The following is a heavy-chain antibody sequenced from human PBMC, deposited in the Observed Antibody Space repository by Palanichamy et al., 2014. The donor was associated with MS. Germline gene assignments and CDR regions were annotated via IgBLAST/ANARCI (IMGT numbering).Heavy chain of an antibody. CDR3: TKTGGRAAYYSNYEVRLTFFDY. V-gene: IGHV3-48*03. Sequence: EVQLVESGGGLVQPGGSLRLSCAASGFIFDSYEMNWVRQAPGKGLEWLSYISSTGGTTYYADSVKGRFTISRDNDKNSLYLQMNSLRVEDAAMYYCTKTGGRAAYYSNYEVRLTFFDYWGQGTLVTVSS. CDR1: GFIFDSYE. J-gene: IGHJ4*02. D-gene: IGHD4-11*01. CDR2: ISSTGGTT.